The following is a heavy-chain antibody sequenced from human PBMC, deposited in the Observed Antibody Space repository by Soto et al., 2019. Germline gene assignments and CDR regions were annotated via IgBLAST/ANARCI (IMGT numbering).Heavy chain of an antibody. CDR3: AKSRYSNPWWFDP. CDR2: ISGSGGST. Sequence: GGSLRLSCAVSGLTFSSYAMSWVRQGPGKGLEWVSTISGSGGSTYYADSVKGRFTISRDNSKNTLYLQMNSLRAEDTAVYYCAKSRYSNPWWFDPWGQGTLVTVSS. J-gene: IGHJ5*02. CDR1: GLTFSSYA. V-gene: IGHV3-23*01. D-gene: IGHD4-4*01.